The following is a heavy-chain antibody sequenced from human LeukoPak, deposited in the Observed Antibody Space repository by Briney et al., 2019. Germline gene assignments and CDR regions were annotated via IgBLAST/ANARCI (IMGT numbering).Heavy chain of an antibody. CDR1: GFIFSNSG. D-gene: IGHD6-13*01. Sequence: GGSLRLSCAASGFIFSNSGMNWVRQAPGKALEWVSYISSSSSAIYYADSVKGRFTISRDNAKNSLYLQMHSLRDDDSAVYYCAALRFSAGTAYWGQGTLVTVSS. CDR3: AALRFSAGTAY. J-gene: IGHJ4*02. CDR2: ISSSSSAI. V-gene: IGHV3-48*02.